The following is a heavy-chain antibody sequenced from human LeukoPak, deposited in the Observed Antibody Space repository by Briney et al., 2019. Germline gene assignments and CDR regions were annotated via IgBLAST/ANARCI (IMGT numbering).Heavy chain of an antibody. CDR1: GYTFTVYY. D-gene: IGHD6-13*01. CDR2: INPNSGGT. J-gene: IGHJ3*02. V-gene: IGHV1-2*06. Sequence: GASVTVSCKASGYTFTVYYMHWVRQAPGQGLEWMGRINPNSGGTNYAQKFQGRVTMTRDTSISTAYMELSRLRSDDTAVYYCARKAYSSSWFPTAYDAFDIWGQGTMVTVSS. CDR3: ARKAYSSSWFPTAYDAFDI.